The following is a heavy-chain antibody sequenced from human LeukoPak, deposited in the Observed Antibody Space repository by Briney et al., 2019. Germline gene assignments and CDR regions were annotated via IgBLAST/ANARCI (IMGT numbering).Heavy chain of an antibody. Sequence: SETLSLTCAVYGGSFSGYYWSWIRQTPGKRLEWIGEINHSGSTNYNPSLKSRVTISVDTSKNQFSLKLSSVTAADTAVYYCARGFSHGALDYWGQGTLVTVSS. J-gene: IGHJ4*02. CDR3: ARGFSHGALDY. CDR1: GGSFSGYY. V-gene: IGHV4-34*01. CDR2: INHSGST. D-gene: IGHD3-10*01.